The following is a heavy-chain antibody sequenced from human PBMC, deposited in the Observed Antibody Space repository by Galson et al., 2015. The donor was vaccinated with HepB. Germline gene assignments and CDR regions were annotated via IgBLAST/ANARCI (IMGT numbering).Heavy chain of an antibody. CDR1: GYTFTSYY. CDR3: ARVNYGDYHYYYGMDV. V-gene: IGHV1-46*01. J-gene: IGHJ6*02. Sequence: SGYTFTSYYMHWVRQAPGQGLEWMGIINPSGGSTSYAQKFQGRVTMTRDTSTSTVYMELSSLRSEDTAVYYCARVNYGDYHYYYGMDVWGQGTTVTVSS. D-gene: IGHD4-17*01. CDR2: INPSGGST.